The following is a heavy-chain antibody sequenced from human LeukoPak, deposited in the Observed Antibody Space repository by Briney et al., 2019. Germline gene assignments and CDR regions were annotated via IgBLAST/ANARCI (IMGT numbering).Heavy chain of an antibody. CDR1: GGTFSSYA. CDR3: ARDRDCGGDCSAGDI. J-gene: IGHJ3*02. Sequence: GASVKVSCKASGGTFSSYAISWVRQAPGQGLEWMGRIIPILGIANYAQKFQGRVTITADKSTSTAYMELSSLRSEDTAVYYCARDRDCGGDCSAGDIWGQGTMVTVSS. CDR2: IIPILGIA. D-gene: IGHD2-21*02. V-gene: IGHV1-69*04.